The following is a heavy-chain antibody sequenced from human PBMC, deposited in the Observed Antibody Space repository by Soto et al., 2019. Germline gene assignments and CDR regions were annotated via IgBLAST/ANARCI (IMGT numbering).Heavy chain of an antibody. CDR3: AIEGIAVAGTVYYYYGMDV. V-gene: IGHV1-3*01. D-gene: IGHD6-19*01. J-gene: IGHJ6*02. Sequence: ASVKVSCKASGYTFTSYAMHWVRQAPGQRLEWMGWINAGNGNTKYSQKFQGRVTITRDTSASTAYMELSSLRSEDTAVYYCAIEGIAVAGTVYYYYGMDVWGQGTTVTVSS. CDR2: INAGNGNT. CDR1: GYTFTSYA.